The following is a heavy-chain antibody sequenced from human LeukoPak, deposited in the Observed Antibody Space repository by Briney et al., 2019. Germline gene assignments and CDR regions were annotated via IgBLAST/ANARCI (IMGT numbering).Heavy chain of an antibody. CDR2: IYYSGST. J-gene: IGHJ4*02. Sequence: SETLSLTCTVSGGSISSGDYYWSWIRQPPGKGLERIGYIYYSGSTYYNPSLKSRVTISVDTSKNQFSLKLSSVTAADTAVYYCARVLLWFGGHFDYWGQGTLVTVSS. D-gene: IGHD3-10*01. CDR1: GGSISSGDYY. CDR3: ARVLLWFGGHFDY. V-gene: IGHV4-30-4*01.